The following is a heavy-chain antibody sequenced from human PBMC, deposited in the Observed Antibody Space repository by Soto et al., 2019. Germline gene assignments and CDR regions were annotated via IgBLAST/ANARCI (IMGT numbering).Heavy chain of an antibody. D-gene: IGHD4-17*01. CDR3: AKGDPRWAFDI. Sequence: EVQLVESGGGLVQPGRSLRLSCAASGFTFDDYAMHCVRQAPGKGLEWVSGISWNSGSIGYADSVKGRFTISRDNAKNTLYLQMNSLRAEDTALYYCAKGDPRWAFDIWGQGTMVTVSS. CDR2: ISWNSGSI. J-gene: IGHJ3*02. V-gene: IGHV3-9*01. CDR1: GFTFDDYA.